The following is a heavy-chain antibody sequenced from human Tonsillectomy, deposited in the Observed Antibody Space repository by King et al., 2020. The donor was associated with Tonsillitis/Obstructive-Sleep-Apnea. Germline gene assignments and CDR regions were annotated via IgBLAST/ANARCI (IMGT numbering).Heavy chain of an antibody. CDR3: AHRFAPYGTIDYYYYYYIVV. J-gene: IGHJ6*03. CDR2: IYWEDDK. Sequence: TLKESGPTLVKPTQTLTLTCTFSGFSLSTSGVGVGWIRQPPGKALEWLALIYWEDDKRYSPALKSRLTITKDTSKNQVVLTMTNMDTVDTATYYCAHRFAPYGTIDYYYYYYIVVSGTGTTVTVSS. D-gene: IGHD3-10*01. V-gene: IGHV2-5*02. CDR1: GFSLSTSGVG.